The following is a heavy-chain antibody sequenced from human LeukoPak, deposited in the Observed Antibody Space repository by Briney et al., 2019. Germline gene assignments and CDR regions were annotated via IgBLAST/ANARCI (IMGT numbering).Heavy chain of an antibody. Sequence: SQTLSLTCTVSGGSISSGGYYWSWIRQHPGKGLEWIGYIYYSGSTNYNPSLKSRVTISVDTSKNQFSLKLSSVTAADTAMYYCARVEGGNGWYYFDYWGQGTLVTVSS. CDR2: IYYSGST. J-gene: IGHJ4*02. V-gene: IGHV4-31*03. D-gene: IGHD6-19*01. CDR1: GGSISSGGYY. CDR3: ARVEGGNGWYYFDY.